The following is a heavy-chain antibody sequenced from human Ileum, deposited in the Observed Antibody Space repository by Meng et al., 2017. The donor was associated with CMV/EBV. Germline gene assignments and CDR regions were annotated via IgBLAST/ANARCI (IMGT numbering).Heavy chain of an antibody. CDR1: EFTFNSHW. J-gene: IGHJ5*02. Sequence: SEFTFNSHWMSWARQAPGKGLEWVANINEDGSQKYYADSVKGRFIISRDNAKNSLYLQVISLRAEDTARYYCVKQLTGSAAWWFDPWGQGTLVTVS. V-gene: IGHV3-7*01. D-gene: IGHD5-24*01. CDR3: VKQLTGSAAWWFDP. CDR2: INEDGSQK.